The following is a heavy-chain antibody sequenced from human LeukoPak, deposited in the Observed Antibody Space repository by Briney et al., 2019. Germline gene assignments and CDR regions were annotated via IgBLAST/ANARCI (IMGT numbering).Heavy chain of an antibody. CDR2: INHSGST. V-gene: IGHV4-34*01. J-gene: IGHJ4*02. CDR3: ARGVVVTYFDY. D-gene: IGHD3-22*01. CDR1: GGSFSGYY. Sequence: SGTLSLTCAVYGGSFSGYYWSWIRQPPGKGLEWIGEINHSGSTNYNPSLKSRVTISVDTSKNQFSLKLSSVTAADTAVYYCARGVVVTYFDYWGQGTLVTVSS.